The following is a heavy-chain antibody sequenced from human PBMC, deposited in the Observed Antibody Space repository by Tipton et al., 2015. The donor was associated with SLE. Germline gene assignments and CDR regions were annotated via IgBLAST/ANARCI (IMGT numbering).Heavy chain of an antibody. D-gene: IGHD3-22*01. J-gene: IGHJ4*02. CDR1: GFPFDDYT. CDR3: ARDEYRYDTTGYHLLGHFDF. CDR2: ISWNTGNT. V-gene: IGHV3-9*01. Sequence: SLRLSCAASGFPFDDYTMHWVRQTPGKGLEWVSSISWNTGNTFYNPSLKSRVTISVDTSKNQFSLNLSSVTAADTAVYYCARDEYRYDTTGYHLLGHFDFWGQGTLVTVSS.